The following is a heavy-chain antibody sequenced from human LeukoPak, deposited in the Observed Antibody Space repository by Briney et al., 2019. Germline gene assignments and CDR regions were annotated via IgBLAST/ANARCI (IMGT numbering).Heavy chain of an antibody. V-gene: IGHV4-30-2*01. CDR3: ATLGFSSGYYYYFDH. D-gene: IGHD3-22*01. CDR2: IYHSGST. CDR1: GGSISSGGYS. Sequence: SETLSLTCAVSGGSISSGGYSWSWIRQPPGKGLEWIGYIYHSGSTYYNPSLKSRVTISVDTSKNQFSLKLSSVTAADTAVYYCATLGFSSGYYYYFDHWGQGTLVTVSS. J-gene: IGHJ4*02.